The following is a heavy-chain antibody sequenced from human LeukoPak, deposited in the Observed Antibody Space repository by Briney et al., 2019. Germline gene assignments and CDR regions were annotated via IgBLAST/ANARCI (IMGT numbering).Heavy chain of an antibody. CDR2: ISWNSGSI. V-gene: IGHV3-9*01. CDR3: AKEGEQQLVPYYFDY. Sequence: PGGSLRLSCAASGFTFDDYAMHWVRQAPGKGLEWVSGISWNSGSIGYADSVKGRFTISRDNAKNSLYLQMNSLRAEDTALYYCAKEGEQQLVPYYFDYWGQGTLVTVSS. J-gene: IGHJ4*02. CDR1: GFTFDDYA. D-gene: IGHD6-13*01.